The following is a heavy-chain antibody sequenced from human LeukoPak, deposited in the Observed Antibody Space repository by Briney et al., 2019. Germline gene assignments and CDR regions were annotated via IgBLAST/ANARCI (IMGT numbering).Heavy chain of an antibody. V-gene: IGHV4-61*02. CDR2: LYTNDNT. CDR1: GGSITSGRYY. J-gene: IGHJ6*03. CDR3: ARGVVTDDYYMDV. D-gene: IGHD2-21*02. Sequence: SETLSLTCSVSGGSITSGRYYWTRIRQPAGKGLEWIGRLYTNDNTNYDPSLESRVSISVDTSKGQFYLQLTSATAADTAVYFCARGVVTDDYYMDVWGKGITVIVSS.